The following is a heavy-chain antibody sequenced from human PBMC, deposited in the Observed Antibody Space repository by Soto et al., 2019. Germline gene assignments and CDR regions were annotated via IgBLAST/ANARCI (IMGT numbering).Heavy chain of an antibody. Sequence: SETLSLTCTISGGSISVYYWSWIRQSPGQGLEWIGYIYDSGSPYYNPSLKTRVTISADTSKNQISLKLTSATAVDTAVYFCARGVGSSPPRYWGRGTLVTVSS. J-gene: IGHJ4*02. CDR1: GGSISVYY. CDR3: ARGVGSSPPRY. D-gene: IGHD3-9*01. CDR2: IYDSGSP. V-gene: IGHV4-59*01.